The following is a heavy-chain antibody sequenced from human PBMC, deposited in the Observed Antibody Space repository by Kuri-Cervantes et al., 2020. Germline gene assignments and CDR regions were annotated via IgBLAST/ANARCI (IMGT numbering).Heavy chain of an antibody. CDR1: GYTFTGYY. J-gene: IGHJ4*02. CDR2: INPNSGGT. V-gene: IGHV1-2*02. D-gene: IGHD1-26*01. CDR3: ARDPGGATHFDY. Sequence: ASVMVSCKASGYTFTGYYMHWGRQAPGQGLEWMGWINPNSGGTNYAQKFQGRVTMTRDTSISTAYMELSRLRSDDTAVYYCARDPGGATHFDYWGQGTLVTVSS.